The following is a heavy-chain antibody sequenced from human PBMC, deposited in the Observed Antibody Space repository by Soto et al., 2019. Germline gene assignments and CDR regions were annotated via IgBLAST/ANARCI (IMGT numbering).Heavy chain of an antibody. J-gene: IGHJ5*02. D-gene: IGHD4-17*01. CDR1: GFTFDDYA. CDR2: ISWNSGSI. Sequence: EVQLVESGGGLVQPGRSLRLSCAASGFTFDDYAMHWVRQAPGKGLEWVSGISWNSGSIGYADSVKGRFTISRDNAKNSLYLQMNSLRAEDTALYYCAKETSYGDLSDSGGWFDPWGQGTLVTVSS. CDR3: AKETSYGDLSDSGGWFDP. V-gene: IGHV3-9*01.